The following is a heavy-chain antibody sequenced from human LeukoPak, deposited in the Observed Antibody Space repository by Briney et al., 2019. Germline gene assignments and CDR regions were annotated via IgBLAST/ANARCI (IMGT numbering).Heavy chain of an antibody. J-gene: IGHJ3*02. D-gene: IGHD3-22*01. Sequence: SETLPLTCAVYGGSFSGYYWSWIRQPPGKGLEWIGEINHSGSTNYNPSLKSRVTISVDTSKNQFSLKLSSVTAADTAVYYCARLPGGLKYYYDSSGYYYPTVDAFDIWGQGTMVTVSS. CDR2: INHSGST. CDR3: ARLPGGLKYYYDSSGYYYPTVDAFDI. CDR1: GGSFSGYY. V-gene: IGHV4-34*01.